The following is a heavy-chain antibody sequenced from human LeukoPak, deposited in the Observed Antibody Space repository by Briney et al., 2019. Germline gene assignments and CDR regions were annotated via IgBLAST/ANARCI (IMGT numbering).Heavy chain of an antibody. D-gene: IGHD3-10*02. Sequence: GGSLRLSCAASGFSFGSYSMNWVRQAPGKGLEWVSSISSTSRSSYIFYAESVEGRFTISRDNTKNSLFLQMNSLIAEDTAVYYCAELGITMIGGVWGKGTTVTISS. CDR1: GFSFGSYS. J-gene: IGHJ6*04. CDR2: ISSTSRSSYI. V-gene: IGHV3-21*01. CDR3: AELGITMIGGV.